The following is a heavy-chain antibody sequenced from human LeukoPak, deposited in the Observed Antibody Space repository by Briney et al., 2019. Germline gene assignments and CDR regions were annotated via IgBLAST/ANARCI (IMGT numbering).Heavy chain of an antibody. J-gene: IGHJ6*04. CDR3: ARVAESSWYHYYYYGMDV. D-gene: IGHD6-13*01. Sequence: PGGSLRLSCAASGFTFSSYWMHWVRQAPGKGLVWVSRINSDGSSTSYADSVKGRFTISRDNAKNTLYLQMNSLRAEDTAVYYCARVAESSWYHYYYYGMDVWGKGTTVTVSS. V-gene: IGHV3-74*01. CDR2: INSDGSST. CDR1: GFTFSSYW.